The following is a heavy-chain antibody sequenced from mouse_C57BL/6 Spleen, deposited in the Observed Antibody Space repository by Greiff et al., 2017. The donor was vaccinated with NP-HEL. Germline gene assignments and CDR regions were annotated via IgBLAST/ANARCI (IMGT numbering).Heavy chain of an antibody. CDR1: GYAFSSSW. CDR2: IYPGDGDT. Sequence: QVQLQQSGPELVKPGASVKISCKASGYAFSSSWMNWVKQRPGKGLEWIGRIYPGDGDTNYNGKFKGKATLTADKYSSTAYMQLSSLTSEDSAVYFCAREGNGYFDVWGTGTTVTVSS. CDR3: AREGNGYFDV. D-gene: IGHD2-1*01. J-gene: IGHJ1*03. V-gene: IGHV1-82*01.